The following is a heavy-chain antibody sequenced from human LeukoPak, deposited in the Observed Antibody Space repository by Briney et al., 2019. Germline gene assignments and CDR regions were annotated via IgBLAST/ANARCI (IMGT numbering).Heavy chain of an antibody. CDR2: MNPNSGNT. CDR3: ARTHDYSDAFDI. J-gene: IGHJ3*02. Sequence: ASVKVSCKASGYTFTSYDIHWVRQATGQGLEWMGWMNPNSGNTGYAQKFQGRVTITRNTSISTAYMELSSLRSEDTAVYYCARTHDYSDAFDIWGQGTMVTVSS. V-gene: IGHV1-8*03. CDR1: GYTFTSYD. D-gene: IGHD4-11*01.